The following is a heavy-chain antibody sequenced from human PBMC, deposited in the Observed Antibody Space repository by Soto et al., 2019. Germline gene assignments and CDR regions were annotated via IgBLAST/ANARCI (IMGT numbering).Heavy chain of an antibody. Sequence: GGSLRLSCAASGFTFDDYAMHWVRQAPGKGLEWVSGISWNSGSIGYADSVKGRFTISRDNAKNSLYLQMNSLRAEDTALYYCAKGRSDYDFWSRGPWGQGTLVTVSS. V-gene: IGHV3-9*01. CDR3: AKGRSDYDFWSRGP. CDR1: GFTFDDYA. CDR2: ISWNSGSI. J-gene: IGHJ5*02. D-gene: IGHD3-3*01.